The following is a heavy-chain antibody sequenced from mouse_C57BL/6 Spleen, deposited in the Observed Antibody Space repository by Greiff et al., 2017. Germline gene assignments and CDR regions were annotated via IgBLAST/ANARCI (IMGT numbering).Heavy chain of an antibody. D-gene: IGHD2-3*01. Sequence: QVQLQQSGAELVRPGASVTLSCKASGYTFTDYEMHWVKQTPVHGLEWIGAIDPETGGTSYNQKFKGKAILTADKSSSTAYMGLRSLTSEDSAVYYSTRGGYYYYGYWGKGATLTVSS. CDR2: IDPETGGT. V-gene: IGHV1-15*01. J-gene: IGHJ2*01. CDR1: GYTFTDYE. CDR3: TRGGYYYYGY.